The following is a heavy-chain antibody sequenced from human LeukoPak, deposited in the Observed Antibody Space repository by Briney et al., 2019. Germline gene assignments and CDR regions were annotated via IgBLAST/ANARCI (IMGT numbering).Heavy chain of an antibody. CDR2: IYYSGST. J-gene: IGHJ4*02. D-gene: IGHD6-19*01. CDR3: ARGDQWLVSYFDY. Sequence: SETLSLTCTVSGGSISSYHWSWIRQPPGKGLEWIGYIYYSGSTNYNPSLKSRVTISVDTSKNQFSLKLSSVTAADTAVYYCARGDQWLVSYFDYWGQGTLVTVSS. CDR1: GGSISSYH. V-gene: IGHV4-59*01.